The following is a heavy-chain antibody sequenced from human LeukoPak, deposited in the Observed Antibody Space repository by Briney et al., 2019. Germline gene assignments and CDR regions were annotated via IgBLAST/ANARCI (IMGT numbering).Heavy chain of an antibody. CDR1: GFKFDDYA. CDR2: ISGGGGST. Sequence: GGSLRLSCAASGFKFDDYAMHWVRQAPGKGLEWVSTISGGGGSTYYADSVKGRFTISRDNSKNTLYLQVNSLRAEDTAVYYCAKGGKWDVTPFDYWGQGTLVTVSS. V-gene: IGHV3-23*01. J-gene: IGHJ4*02. CDR3: AKGGKWDVTPFDY. D-gene: IGHD1-26*01.